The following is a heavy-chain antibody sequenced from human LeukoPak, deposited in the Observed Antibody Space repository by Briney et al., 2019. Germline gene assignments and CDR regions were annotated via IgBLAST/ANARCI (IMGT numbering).Heavy chain of an antibody. Sequence: PGGSLRLSCAASGFTFSSYSMNWVRQAPGKGLEWVSSISSSSSYIYYADSVKGRFTISRDNPKNTLYLQMNSLRVEDTAVYYCARDPSSGYYWGENYFDYWGQGTLVTVSS. CDR1: GFTFSSYS. CDR3: ARDPSSGYYWGENYFDY. J-gene: IGHJ4*02. D-gene: IGHD3-22*01. V-gene: IGHV3-21*01. CDR2: ISSSSSYI.